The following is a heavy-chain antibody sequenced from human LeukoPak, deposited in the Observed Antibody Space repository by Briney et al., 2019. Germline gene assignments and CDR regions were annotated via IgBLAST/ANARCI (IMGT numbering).Heavy chain of an antibody. D-gene: IGHD1-26*01. CDR3: ARDLRIVGALGDPHFDY. Sequence: GASVKVSCKASGGTFSNYAISWVRQAPGQGLEWMGWISAYNGNTNYAQKLQGRVTMTTDTSTSTAYMELRSLRSDDTAVYYCARDLRIVGALGDPHFDYWGQGTLVTVSS. CDR2: ISAYNGNT. CDR1: GGTFSNYA. V-gene: IGHV1-18*01. J-gene: IGHJ4*02.